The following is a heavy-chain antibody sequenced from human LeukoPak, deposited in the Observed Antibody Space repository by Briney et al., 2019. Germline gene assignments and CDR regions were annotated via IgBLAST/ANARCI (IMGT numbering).Heavy chain of an antibody. CDR2: INPSGGST. J-gene: IGHJ6*03. V-gene: IGHV1-46*01. CDR1: GYTFTSYY. CDR3: ARDPNYYYYMDV. Sequence: ASVKVSCKASGYTFTSYYMHWVRQAPGQGLEWMGIINPSGGSTSYAQKFQGRVTMTRDTPTSTVYMELCSLRSEDTAVYYCARDPNYYYYMDVWGKGTTVTVSS.